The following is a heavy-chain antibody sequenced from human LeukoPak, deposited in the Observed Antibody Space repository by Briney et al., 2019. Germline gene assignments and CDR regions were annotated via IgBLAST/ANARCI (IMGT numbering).Heavy chain of an antibody. Sequence: PSETLSLTCTVSGGSISSSSYYWGWIRQPPGKGLEWIGSIYYSGSTYYNPSLKSRVTISVDTSKNQFSLKLSSVTAADTAVYYCARDSHYDILTGLSEVRNWFDPWGQGTLVTVSS. J-gene: IGHJ5*02. CDR2: IYYSGST. CDR1: GGSISSSSYY. V-gene: IGHV4-39*07. CDR3: ARDSHYDILTGLSEVRNWFDP. D-gene: IGHD3-9*01.